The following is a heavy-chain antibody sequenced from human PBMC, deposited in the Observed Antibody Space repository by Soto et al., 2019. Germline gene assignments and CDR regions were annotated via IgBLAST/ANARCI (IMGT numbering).Heavy chain of an antibody. J-gene: IGHJ5*02. CDR3: ARVYPSDTRYGYVGNNWFDP. CDR1: GYTFTSYY. V-gene: IGHV1-46*03. Sequence: ASVKVSCKASGYTFTSYYMHWVRQAPGQGLEWMGIINPSGGSTSYAQKFQGRVTMTRDTSTSTVYMELSSLRSEDTAVYYCARVYPSDTRYGYVGNNWFDPWGQGTLVNV. D-gene: IGHD5-18*01. CDR2: INPSGGST.